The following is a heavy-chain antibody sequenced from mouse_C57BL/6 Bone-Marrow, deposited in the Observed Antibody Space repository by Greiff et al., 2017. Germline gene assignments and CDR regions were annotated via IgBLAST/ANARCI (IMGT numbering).Heavy chain of an antibody. J-gene: IGHJ3*01. CDR2: ISSGGSYP. V-gene: IGHV5-6*01. Sequence: EVQLQESGGDLVKPGGSLKLSCAASGFTFSSYGLSWVRQTPDKRLEWVATISSGGSYPYYPDSVKGRFTISRDNAKNTLYLQMSSLKSEDTAMYYCARRGYYGFAYWGQGTLVTVSA. CDR3: ARRGYYGFAY. D-gene: IGHD2-3*01. CDR1: GFTFSSYG.